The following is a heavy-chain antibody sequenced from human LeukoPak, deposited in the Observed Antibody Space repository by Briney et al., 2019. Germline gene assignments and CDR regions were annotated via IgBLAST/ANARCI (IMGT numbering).Heavy chain of an antibody. Sequence: PGGSLRLSCAASGFTFNNYAMSWVRQAPGKGLEWVSAISGSDAGTYYADSVKGRFTISRDNSKNTLYLQMNSLRAEDTAVYYCAKSSQWYSSGYYFDYWGQGTLVTVSS. V-gene: IGHV3-23*01. CDR3: AKSSQWYSSGYYFDY. J-gene: IGHJ4*02. CDR2: ISGSDAGT. CDR1: GFTFNNYA. D-gene: IGHD6-19*01.